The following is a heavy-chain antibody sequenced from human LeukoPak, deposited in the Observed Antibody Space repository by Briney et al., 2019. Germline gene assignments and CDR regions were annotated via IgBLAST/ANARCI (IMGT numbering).Heavy chain of an antibody. CDR2: INHSGST. CDR1: GGSFSGYY. V-gene: IGHV4-34*01. D-gene: IGHD6-19*01. CDR3: ARGLRRLGYNWFDP. Sequence: SETLSLTCAVYGGSFSGYYWSWIRQPPGKGLEWIGEINHSGSTNYNPSLKSRVTISVDTSKNQFSLKLSSLTAADTAVYYCARGLRRLGYNWFDPWGQGTLVTVSS. J-gene: IGHJ5*02.